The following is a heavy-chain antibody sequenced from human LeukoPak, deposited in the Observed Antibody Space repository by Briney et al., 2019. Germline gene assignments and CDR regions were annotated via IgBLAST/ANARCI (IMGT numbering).Heavy chain of an antibody. V-gene: IGHV4-59*08. J-gene: IGHJ4*02. Sequence: TSETLSLTCTVSGGPISSYYWSWIRQPPGKGLEWIGYIYYSGSTNYNPSLKSRVTISVDTSKNQFSLKLSSVTAADTAVYYCARQSSYGYFDYWGQGTLVTVSS. CDR2: IYYSGST. CDR3: ARQSSYGYFDY. CDR1: GGPISSYY. D-gene: IGHD5-18*01.